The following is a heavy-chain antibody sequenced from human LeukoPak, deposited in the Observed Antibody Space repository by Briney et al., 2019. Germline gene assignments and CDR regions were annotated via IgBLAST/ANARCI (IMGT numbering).Heavy chain of an antibody. CDR1: GGSISSYY. CDR3: ARGSYMITFGGVIVPFDY. V-gene: IGHV4-59*01. CDR2: IYYSGST. J-gene: IGHJ4*02. Sequence: PSETLSLTCTVSGGSISSYYWSWIRQPPGKGLEWIGYIYYSGSTNYNPSLKSRVTISVDTSKNQFSLKLSSVTAADTAVYYCARGSYMITFGGVIVPFDYWGQGTLVTVS. D-gene: IGHD3-16*02.